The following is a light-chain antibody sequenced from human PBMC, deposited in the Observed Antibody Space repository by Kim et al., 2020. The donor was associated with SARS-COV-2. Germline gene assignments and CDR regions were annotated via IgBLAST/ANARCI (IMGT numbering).Light chain of an antibody. CDR2: GKN. V-gene: IGLV3-19*01. J-gene: IGLJ2*01. CDR1: SPRRYY. CDR3: KSRDSSGKVV. Sequence: SSELTQDPAVSVALGQTVRITCQGDSPRRYYASWYQQQPGQAPVLVIYGKNNRPSGIPDRFSGSTSGNTASLTITVAQAEEEADYYCKSRDSSGKVVFGG.